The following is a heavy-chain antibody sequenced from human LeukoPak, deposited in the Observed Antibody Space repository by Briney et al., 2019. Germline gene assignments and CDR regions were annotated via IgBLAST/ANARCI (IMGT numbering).Heavy chain of an antibody. CDR2: IYSGGST. CDR3: ARAGVGAVAGTDY. D-gene: IGHD6-19*01. J-gene: IGHJ4*02. CDR1: GFTVSSNY. V-gene: IGHV3-53*01. Sequence: GGSLRLSCAASGFTVSSNYMSWVRQAPGKGLEWVSVIYSGGSTYYADSVKGRFTISRDNSKNTLYPQMNSLRAEDTAVYYCARAGVGAVAGTDYWGQGTLVTVSS.